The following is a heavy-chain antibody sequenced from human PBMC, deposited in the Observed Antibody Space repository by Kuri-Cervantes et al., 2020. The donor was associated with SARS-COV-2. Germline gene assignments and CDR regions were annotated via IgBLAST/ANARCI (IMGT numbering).Heavy chain of an antibody. V-gene: IGHV3-21*01. D-gene: IGHD6-6*01. CDR2: ISSSSSYT. Sequence: GESLKISCAASGFTFSSYSMNWVRQAPGKGLEWVSSISSSSSYTYYADSVKGRFTISRDNAKNSLYLQMNSLRAEDTAVYYCARGSLRGQRVYGMDVWGQGTTVTVSS. CDR1: GFTFSSYS. J-gene: IGHJ6*02. CDR3: ARGSLRGQRVYGMDV.